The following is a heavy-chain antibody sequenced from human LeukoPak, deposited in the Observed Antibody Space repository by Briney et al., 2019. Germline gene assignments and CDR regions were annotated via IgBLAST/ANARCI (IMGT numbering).Heavy chain of an antibody. CDR2: ISGSGGST. D-gene: IGHD6-19*01. V-gene: IGHV3-23*01. J-gene: IGHJ4*02. Sequence: GGSLRLSCAASGFTFTSYAMSWVRQAPGKGLEWVSAISGSGGSTYYADSVKGRFTISRDNSKNTLYLQMNSLRAEDTAVYYCAKDRSRYSSGASNYWGQGTLVTVSS. CDR1: GFTFTSYA. CDR3: AKDRSRYSSGASNY.